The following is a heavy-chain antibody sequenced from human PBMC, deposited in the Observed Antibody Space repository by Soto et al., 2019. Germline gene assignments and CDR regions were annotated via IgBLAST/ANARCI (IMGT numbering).Heavy chain of an antibody. CDR2: ISYDGSNK. CDR1: GFTVSSYA. Sequence: QVQLVESGGGVVQPGRSLRLSCAASGFTVSSYAMHWVRQAPGKGLEWVAVISYDGSNKYYADSVKGRFTISRDNSKNKLYLQMNSLRAEDTAVYYCARDREGGWLVISQYFDYWGQGTLVTVSS. D-gene: IGHD6-19*01. J-gene: IGHJ4*02. V-gene: IGHV3-30-3*01. CDR3: ARDREGGWLVISQYFDY.